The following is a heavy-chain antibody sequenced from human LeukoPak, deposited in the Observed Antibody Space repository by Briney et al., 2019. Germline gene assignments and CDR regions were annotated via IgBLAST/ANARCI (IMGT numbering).Heavy chain of an antibody. CDR1: GYTFPRYD. J-gene: IGHJ6*03. V-gene: IGHV1-8*01. CDR3: ARSSAAEVIRYYYYMDV. CDR2: MNPNSGNT. Sequence: ASVKVSWKAFGYTFPRYDINWVRQANGQGLEWMGWMNPNSGNTGYAQEFQGRVTMTRNTSISTAYMELSSLRSEDTAVYYCARSSAAEVIRYYYYMDVWGKGTTVTVSS. D-gene: IGHD2-21*01.